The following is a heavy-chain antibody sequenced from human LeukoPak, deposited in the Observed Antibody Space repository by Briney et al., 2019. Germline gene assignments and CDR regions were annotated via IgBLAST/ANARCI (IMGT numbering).Heavy chain of an antibody. Sequence: SETLSLTCTVSVGSISTYYWSWIRHPPGKGLGWIGYIYYSGSTNYNPSLKSRVTISVDTSKNQFSLKLSSVTAADTAVYYCAASYYYYSSGPRPYYFDFWGQGTLVTVSS. V-gene: IGHV4-59*08. CDR1: VGSISTYY. CDR3: AASYYYYSSGPRPYYFDF. D-gene: IGHD3-22*01. CDR2: IYYSGST. J-gene: IGHJ4*02.